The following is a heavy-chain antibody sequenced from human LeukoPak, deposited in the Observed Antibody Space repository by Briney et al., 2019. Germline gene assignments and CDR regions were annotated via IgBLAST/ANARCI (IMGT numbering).Heavy chain of an antibody. CDR3: ARCYYGSGIDFKF. CDR1: GVTFSSYS. V-gene: IGHV3-21*01. Sequence: GRSLRLSCAASGVTFSSYSMNWVRQAPGKGLEWLSAFSGSGGSTYYADSVKGRFTISRDNAKNSLYLQMNSLRAEDTAVYYCARCYYGSGIDFKFWGQGTLVTVSP. J-gene: IGHJ4*02. CDR2: FSGSGGST. D-gene: IGHD3-10*01.